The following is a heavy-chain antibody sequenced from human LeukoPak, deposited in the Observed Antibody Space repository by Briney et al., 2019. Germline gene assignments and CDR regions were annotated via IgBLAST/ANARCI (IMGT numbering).Heavy chain of an antibody. CDR1: GGSFSGYS. D-gene: IGHD6-6*01. CDR2: INHSGST. V-gene: IGHV4-34*01. Sequence: SETLSLTCAVYGGSFSGYSWSWIRQAPGKGLEWIGEINHSGSTNYNPSLKSRVTISVDTSKNQFSLKLSSVTAADTAVYYCARDRDSSSSRYYYYYMDVWGKGTTVTVSS. J-gene: IGHJ6*03. CDR3: ARDRDSSSSRYYYYYMDV.